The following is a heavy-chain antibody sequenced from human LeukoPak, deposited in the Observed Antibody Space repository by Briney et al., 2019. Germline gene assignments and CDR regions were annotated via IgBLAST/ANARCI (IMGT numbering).Heavy chain of an antibody. J-gene: IGHJ4*02. Sequence: GSLRLSCAASGFTVSSNYMSWVRQAPGKGLEWGSVIYTGGDTYYADSVKGRFSISRDNSKNTLYLQMNTLRAEDTAVYYCARASGYSGYDPFDFWGQGTLVTVSS. CDR3: ARASGYSGYDPFDF. CDR2: IYTGGDT. CDR1: GFTVSSNY. D-gene: IGHD5-12*01. V-gene: IGHV3-53*01.